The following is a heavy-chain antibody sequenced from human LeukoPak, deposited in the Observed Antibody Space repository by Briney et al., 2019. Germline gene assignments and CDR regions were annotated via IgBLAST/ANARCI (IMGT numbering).Heavy chain of an antibody. V-gene: IGHV3-21*01. CDR3: AREDSSGWADY. D-gene: IGHD6-19*01. CDR2: SSSSSTYK. CDR1: GLTFSSYS. J-gene: IGHJ4*02. Sequence: GGSLRLSCAASGLTFSSYSMNWVRQAPGKGLEWVSSSSSSSTYKYYADSVKGRFTISRNNAKNSLYLQMNSLRAEDTAVYYCAREDSSGWADYWGQGTLVTVSS.